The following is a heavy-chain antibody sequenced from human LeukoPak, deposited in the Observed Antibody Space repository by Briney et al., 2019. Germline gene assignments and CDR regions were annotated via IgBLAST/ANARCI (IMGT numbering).Heavy chain of an antibody. CDR1: GDSISSYY. CDR2: VYTSGST. V-gene: IGHV4-4*07. CDR3: ARDLYGESTDY. J-gene: IGHJ4*02. D-gene: IGHD4-17*01. Sequence: SETLSLTCTVSGDSISSYYWSWIRQPTGKGLEWIGRVYTSGSTNYNPSLRSRVTMSGDTSKNQFSLELSSVTAADTAVYYCARDLYGESTDYWGQGTLITVSS.